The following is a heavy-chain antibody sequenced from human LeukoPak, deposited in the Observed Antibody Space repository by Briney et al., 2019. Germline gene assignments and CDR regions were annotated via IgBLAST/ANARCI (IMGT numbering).Heavy chain of an antibody. CDR1: GGSISSGDYY. CDR3: ARIPLEVVVITPGDAFDI. Sequence: SETLSLTCTVSGGSISSGDYYWSWIRQPPGKGLEWIGYIYYSGSTYYNPSLKSRVTISVDTSKNQFSLKLSSVTAADTAVYYCARIPLEVVVITPGDAFDIWGQGTMVTVSS. D-gene: IGHD3-22*01. V-gene: IGHV4-30-4*01. J-gene: IGHJ3*02. CDR2: IYYSGST.